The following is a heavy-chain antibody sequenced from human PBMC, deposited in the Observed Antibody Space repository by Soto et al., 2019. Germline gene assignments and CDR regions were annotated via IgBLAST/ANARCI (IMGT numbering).Heavy chain of an antibody. CDR1: GDSVSSNSAA. J-gene: IGHJ6*02. Sequence: PSQTLSLTCAISGDSVSSNSAAWNWIRQSPSRGLEWLGRTYYRSKWYNDYAVSVESRITINPDTSKNQFSLQLNSVTPEDTAVHYCARATIAARLNYYYGMDVWGQGTTVTVSS. V-gene: IGHV6-1*01. D-gene: IGHD6-6*01. CDR3: ARATIAARLNYYYGMDV. CDR2: TYYRSKWYN.